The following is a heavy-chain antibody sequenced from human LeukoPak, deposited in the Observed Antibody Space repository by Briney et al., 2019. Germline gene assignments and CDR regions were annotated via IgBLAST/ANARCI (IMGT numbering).Heavy chain of an antibody. J-gene: IGHJ4*02. CDR3: ARLGSGGSLLFDY. CDR1: GFTFSSYA. D-gene: IGHD2-15*01. Sequence: GGSLRLSCAASGFTFSSYAMSWVRQAPGKGLEWVSAISGSGGSTYYADSVKGRFTISRDNSKNTLYLQMNSLKASDTAMYYCARLGSGGSLLFDYWGQGTLVTVSS. V-gene: IGHV3-23*01. CDR2: ISGSGGST.